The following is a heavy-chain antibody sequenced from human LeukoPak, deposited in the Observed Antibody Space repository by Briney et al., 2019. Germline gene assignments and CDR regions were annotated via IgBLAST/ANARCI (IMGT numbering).Heavy chain of an antibody. CDR1: GFTFSWYW. Sequence: GGSLRLSCAASGFTFSWYWMSWVRQAPGKGLEWVANIKQDGSAKYYVDSVKGRFTISRDNAKNSLYLQMNSLKTEDTAVYYCTTDFYDSSGLRYWGQGTLVTVSS. D-gene: IGHD3-22*01. V-gene: IGHV3-7*03. J-gene: IGHJ4*02. CDR2: IKQDGSAK. CDR3: TTDFYDSSGLRY.